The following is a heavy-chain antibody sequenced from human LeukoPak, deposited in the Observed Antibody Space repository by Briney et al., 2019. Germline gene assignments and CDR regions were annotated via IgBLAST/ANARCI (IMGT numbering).Heavy chain of an antibody. J-gene: IGHJ4*02. CDR1: GFTFHHYS. CDR2: ISWDGGIT. CDR3: ARDSPSSTSWGY. V-gene: IGHV3-43*01. D-gene: IGHD2-2*01. Sequence: PGGSLRLSCAASGFTFHHYSMHWVRQPPGKGLEWVSLISWDGGITYYADSVRGRFTISRDNAKNSLYLQMNSLRAEDTAVYYCARDSPSSTSWGYWGQGTLVTVSS.